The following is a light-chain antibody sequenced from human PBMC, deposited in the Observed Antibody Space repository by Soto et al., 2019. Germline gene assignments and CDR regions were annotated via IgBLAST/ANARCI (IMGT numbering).Light chain of an antibody. V-gene: IGLV7-46*01. J-gene: IGLJ2*01. Sequence: QAVVTQEPSLTVSPGGTVTLTCGSSTGAVTSGHYPYWFQQKPGQAPRTLIYDTSNKHSWTPARFSGSLLGGKAALTLSGAQPEDEAEYYGLLSYSGARSVVFGGGTQLTVL. CDR3: LLSYSGARSVV. CDR1: TGAVTSGHY. CDR2: DTS.